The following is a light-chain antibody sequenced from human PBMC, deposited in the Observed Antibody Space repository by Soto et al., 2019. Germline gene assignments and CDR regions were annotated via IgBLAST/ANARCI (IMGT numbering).Light chain of an antibody. Sequence: EIVLTQSPATLSLSPGERATLSCRASQSVRNYLAWYQQKPGQAPRLLLYDASNRATGIPARFSGSGSGTDFTLTISSLEPEDFAVYYCHQRINWPPITFGQGTRLEIK. CDR2: DAS. J-gene: IGKJ5*01. CDR3: HQRINWPPIT. CDR1: QSVRNY. V-gene: IGKV3-11*01.